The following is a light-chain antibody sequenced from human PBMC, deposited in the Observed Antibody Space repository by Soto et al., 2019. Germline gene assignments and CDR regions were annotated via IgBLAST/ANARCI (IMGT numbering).Light chain of an antibody. CDR2: DAS. V-gene: IGKV3-11*01. J-gene: IGKJ5*01. CDR1: QSVNTY. CDR3: QQRSNWKIT. Sequence: EIVLTQSPATLSLSPGESATLSCRASQSVNTYLAWYPQKPGQAPRILIYDASNRATGIPPRFSGSGSGTDFTLTIIRLETDEFAVYYCQQRSNWKITFGQGTRVEIK.